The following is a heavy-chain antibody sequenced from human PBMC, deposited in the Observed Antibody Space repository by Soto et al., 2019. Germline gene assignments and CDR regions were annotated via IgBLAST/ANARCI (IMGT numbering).Heavy chain of an antibody. J-gene: IGHJ6*03. CDR1: GGSVRGYY. CDR2: INHSGTT. Sequence: QVQLHQWGAGLLKPSETLSLTCAVHGGSVRGYYWTWIRQSPEKRLEWIGEINHSGTTNYSPSLKTRVTISVDTSKNQFSLILSSVTAADTAVYYCARGGEYQLLLRDYYYFNMDVWGTGTTVNVS. V-gene: IGHV4-34*01. D-gene: IGHD2-2*01. CDR3: ARGGEYQLLLRDYYYFNMDV.